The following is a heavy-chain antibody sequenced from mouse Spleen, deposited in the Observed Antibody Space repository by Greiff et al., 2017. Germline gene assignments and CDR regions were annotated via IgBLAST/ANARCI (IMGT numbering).Heavy chain of an antibody. D-gene: IGHD1-2*01. J-gene: IGHJ2*01. CDR1: GYTFTSYW. CDR2: IDPSDSYT. V-gene: IGHV1-50*01. Sequence: QVQLQQPGAELVKPGASVKLSCKASGYTFTSYWMQWVKQRPGQGLEWIGEIDPSDSYTNYNQKFKGKATLTVDTSSSTAYMQLSSLTSEDSAVYYCARWGYGYHFDYWGQGTTLTVSS. CDR3: ARWGYGYHFDY.